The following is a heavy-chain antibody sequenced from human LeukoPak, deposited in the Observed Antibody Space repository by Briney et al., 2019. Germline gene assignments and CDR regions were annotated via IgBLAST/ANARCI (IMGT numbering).Heavy chain of an antibody. V-gene: IGHV1-24*01. D-gene: IGHD1-26*01. Sequence: ASVTVSFKVSGYTLTELSMHWVRQAPGKGLEWMGGFDPEDGETIYAQKFQGRVTMTEDTSTDTAYMELSGLRSEDTAVYYCATGPLLRELKRGYAFDIWGQGTMVTVSS. CDR3: ATGPLLRELKRGYAFDI. J-gene: IGHJ3*02. CDR2: FDPEDGET. CDR1: GYTLTELS.